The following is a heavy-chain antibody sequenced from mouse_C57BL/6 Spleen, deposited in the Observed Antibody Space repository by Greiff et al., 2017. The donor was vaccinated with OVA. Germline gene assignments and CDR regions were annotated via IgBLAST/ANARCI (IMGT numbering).Heavy chain of an antibody. D-gene: IGHD2-5*01. CDR3: ARTGGSNYGRNYFGY. CDR2: INPSSGYT. Sequence: VQLQESGAELARPGASVKMSCKASGYTFTSYTMHWVKQRPGQGLEWIGYINPSSGYTKYNQKFKDKATLTADKSSSTAYMQLSSLTSEDSAVYYCARTGGSNYGRNYFGYWGQGTTLTGSS. V-gene: IGHV1-4*01. J-gene: IGHJ2*01. CDR1: GYTFTSYT.